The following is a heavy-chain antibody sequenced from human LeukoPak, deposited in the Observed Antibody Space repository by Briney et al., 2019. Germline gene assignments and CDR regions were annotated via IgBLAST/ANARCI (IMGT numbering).Heavy chain of an antibody. D-gene: IGHD3-22*01. CDR1: GFTFSSYA. J-gene: IGHJ4*02. V-gene: IGHV3-30*04. Sequence: GGSLRLSCAASGFTFSSYAMHWVRQAPGKGLEWVADISFDGANKYYADSVKGRFTISRDNAKNSLYLQMNSLRAEDTAVYYCVRKHSSGYYYGDYWGQGTLVTVSS. CDR3: VRKHSSGYYYGDY. CDR2: ISFDGANK.